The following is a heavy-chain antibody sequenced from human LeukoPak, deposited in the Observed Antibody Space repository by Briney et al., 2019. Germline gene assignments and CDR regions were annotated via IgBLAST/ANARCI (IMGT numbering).Heavy chain of an antibody. Sequence: PGGSLRLSCAASGFTFSSYEMNWVRQAPGKGLEWVSYISSSGSTIYYADSVKGRFTISRDNAKNSLYLQMNSLRAEDTAVYYCARVFGNSFEYFDYWGQGTLVTVSS. J-gene: IGHJ4*02. V-gene: IGHV3-48*03. D-gene: IGHD4-23*01. CDR2: ISSSGSTI. CDR3: ARVFGNSFEYFDY. CDR1: GFTFSSYE.